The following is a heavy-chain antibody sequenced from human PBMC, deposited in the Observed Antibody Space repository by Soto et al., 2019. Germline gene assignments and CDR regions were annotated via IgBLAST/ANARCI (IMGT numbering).Heavy chain of an antibody. Sequence: QVQLVQSGAEVKKPGASVKVSCKASGYTFTSYGISWVRQAPGQGLEWMGWISAYNGNTNYAQKLQGRVTMTTDTSTSTAYMELRRLRSDDTAVYYCARDSVRFLEWLDAFDIWGQGTMVTVSS. J-gene: IGHJ3*02. CDR2: ISAYNGNT. V-gene: IGHV1-18*01. D-gene: IGHD3-3*01. CDR3: ARDSVRFLEWLDAFDI. CDR1: GYTFTSYG.